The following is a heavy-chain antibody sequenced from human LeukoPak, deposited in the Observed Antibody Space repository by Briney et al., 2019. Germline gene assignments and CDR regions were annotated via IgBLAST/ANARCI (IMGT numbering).Heavy chain of an antibody. CDR2: INHSGST. CDR3: ARGNRPYGEHEAFDI. V-gene: IGHV4-34*01. D-gene: IGHD3-10*01. Sequence: SETLSLTCAVYGGSFSGYYWSWIRQPPGKGLEWIGEINHSGSTNYNPSLKSRVTISVDTSKNQFPLKVSSVSAADTAVYYCARGNRPYGEHEAFDIWGHGTTVTVSP. CDR1: GGSFSGYY. J-gene: IGHJ3*02.